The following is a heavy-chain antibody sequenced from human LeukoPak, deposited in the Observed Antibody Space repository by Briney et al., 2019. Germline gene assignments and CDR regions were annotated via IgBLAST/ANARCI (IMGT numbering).Heavy chain of an antibody. CDR3: ARTDSYYYMDV. CDR1: GGSISSSSYY. J-gene: IGHJ6*03. V-gene: IGHV4-61*05. CDR2: IYYSGST. Sequence: SETLSLTCTVSGGSISSSSYYWGWIRQPPGKGLEWIGYIYYSGSTNYNSSLKSRVTISVDTSKNQFSLKLSSVTAADTAVYYCARTDSYYYMDVWGKGTTVTVSS.